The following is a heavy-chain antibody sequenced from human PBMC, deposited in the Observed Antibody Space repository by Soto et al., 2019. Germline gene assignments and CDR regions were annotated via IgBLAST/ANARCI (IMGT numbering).Heavy chain of an antibody. V-gene: IGHV4-59*01. Sequence: QVQLQESGPGLVKPSETLSLTCTVSGGSISSYFWSWIRQPPGKGLEWIGYIYYTGSTNYNPSLKSRGTISVDTSKNQFSLQLSSLTAADTDVYYWASFTWYFDLWGRGTLVTVSS. CDR3: ASFTWYFDL. CDR2: IYYTGST. J-gene: IGHJ2*01. CDR1: GGSISSYF.